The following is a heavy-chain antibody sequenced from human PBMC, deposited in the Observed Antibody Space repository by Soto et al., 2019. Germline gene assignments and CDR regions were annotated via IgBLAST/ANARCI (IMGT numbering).Heavy chain of an antibody. CDR1: GYSINSGYF. CDR3: ARRGGGATPWGADGLDV. Sequence: SETLSLTCVVSGYSINSGYFWGWIRQPPGKGLEWIGSIFHSGTAYYNPSLKSRVTISVDTSKNQFSPELISVTAADTAVYYCARRGGGATPWGADGLDVWGQGTTVTVSS. J-gene: IGHJ6*02. D-gene: IGHD1-26*01. V-gene: IGHV4-38-2*01. CDR2: IFHSGTA.